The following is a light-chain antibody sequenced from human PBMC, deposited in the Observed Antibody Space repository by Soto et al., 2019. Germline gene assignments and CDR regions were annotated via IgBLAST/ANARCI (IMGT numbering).Light chain of an antibody. CDR3: QQYDNLPFT. J-gene: IGKJ4*01. CDR2: DAS. CDR1: QDISHY. Sequence: DIQMTQSPSSLSASVGDRVSITCQASQDISHYLNWYQQKPGKAPTLLIYDASNLETGVPSRFSGGGSGTDFTFTISSLQTEDIATYYCQQYDNLPFTFGGGTKVEIK. V-gene: IGKV1-33*01.